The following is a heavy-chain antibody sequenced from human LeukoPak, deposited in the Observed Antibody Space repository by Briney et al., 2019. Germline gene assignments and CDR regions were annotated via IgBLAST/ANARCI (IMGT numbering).Heavy chain of an antibody. D-gene: IGHD6-19*01. Sequence: GGSLRLSCAASGFTFSSYSMNWVRQAPGKGLEWVSAISGSGGSTYYADSVKGRFTISRDNSKNTLYLQMNSLRAEDTAVYYCAKDTSPYSSGWYPLDYWGQGTLVTVSS. CDR3: AKDTSPYSSGWYPLDY. CDR1: GFTFSSYS. V-gene: IGHV3-23*01. CDR2: ISGSGGST. J-gene: IGHJ4*02.